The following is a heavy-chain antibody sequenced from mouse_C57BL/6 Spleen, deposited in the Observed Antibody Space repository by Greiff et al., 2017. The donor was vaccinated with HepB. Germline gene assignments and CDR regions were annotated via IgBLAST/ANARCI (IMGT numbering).Heavy chain of an antibody. D-gene: IGHD1-1*01. CDR1: GYTFTGYW. CDR3: ASSYYYGSSYGGYYAIDY. V-gene: IGHV1-9*01. J-gene: IGHJ4*01. Sequence: VQLQQSGAELMKPGASVKLSCKATGYTFTGYWIEWVKQRPGHGLEWIGEILPGSGSTNYNEKFKGKATFTADTYSNTAYMQLSSLTTEDSAIYYCASSYYYGSSYGGYYAIDYWGQRTSVTVSS. CDR2: ILPGSGST.